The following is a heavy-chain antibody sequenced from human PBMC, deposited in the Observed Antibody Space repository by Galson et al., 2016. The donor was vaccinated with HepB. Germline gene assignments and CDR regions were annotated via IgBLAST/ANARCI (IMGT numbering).Heavy chain of an antibody. CDR2: IAPAGDT. V-gene: IGHV3-13*01. J-gene: IGHJ6*02. CDR3: TRGGDMDV. CDR1: GFTFSNYD. Sequence: SLRLSCAASGFTFSNYDMHWVRQATGKGLEWVSVIAPAGDTYYPDSVRGRFSISRENAKNSLHLQMNSLRAEDTAVYYCTRGGDMDVWGQGTTVTVSS. D-gene: IGHD1-26*01.